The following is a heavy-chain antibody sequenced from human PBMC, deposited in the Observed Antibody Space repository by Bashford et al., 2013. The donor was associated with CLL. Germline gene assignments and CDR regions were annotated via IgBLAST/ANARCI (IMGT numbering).Heavy chain of an antibody. D-gene: IGHD3-22*01. CDR3: ARGPMIVVVINPGEPYYYYYYGMDV. CDR2: INHSGST. J-gene: IGHJ6*02. Sequence: SETLSLTCAVYGGSFSGYYWSWIRQPPGKGLEWIGEINHSGSTNYNPSLKSRFTLSRENAKNSVSLQMSSLRADDTAVYYCARGPMIVVVINPGEPYYYYYYGMDVWGQGTTVTVSS. CDR1: GGSFSGYY. V-gene: IGHV4-34*01.